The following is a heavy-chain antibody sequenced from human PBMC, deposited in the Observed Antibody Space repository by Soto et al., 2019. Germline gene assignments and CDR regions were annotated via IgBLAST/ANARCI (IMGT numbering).Heavy chain of an antibody. CDR1: GGTFSSYA. J-gene: IGHJ5*02. D-gene: IGHD6-13*01. CDR2: IIPIFGTA. Sequence: SVKVSCKASGGTFSSYAISWVRQAPGQGLEWMGGIIPIFGTANYAQKFQGRVTITADESTSTAYMELSSLRSEDTAVYYCASSHQGEQQQVLRWFDPWGQGTLVTVSS. V-gene: IGHV1-69*13. CDR3: ASSHQGEQQQVLRWFDP.